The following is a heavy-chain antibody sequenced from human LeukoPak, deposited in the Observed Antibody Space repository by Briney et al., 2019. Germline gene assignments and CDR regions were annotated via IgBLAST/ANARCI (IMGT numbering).Heavy chain of an antibody. CDR1: GFXFSSYA. V-gene: IGHV3-64*05. Sequence: GGSLRLSCSASGFXFSSYAIHWVRQAPGKGLEYVSAISSNGATTYYADSVKGRFTISRDNSKNTLYFQMSSLRPEDTAVYYCVKIVMAGGYFDYWGQGTLVTVSS. D-gene: IGHD3-16*01. CDR3: VKIVMAGGYFDY. J-gene: IGHJ4*02. CDR2: ISSNGATT.